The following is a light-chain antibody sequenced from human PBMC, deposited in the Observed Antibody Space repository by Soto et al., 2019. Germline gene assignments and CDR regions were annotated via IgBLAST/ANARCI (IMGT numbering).Light chain of an antibody. J-gene: IGLJ1*01. CDR2: DVS. Sequence: QSVLTQPRSVSGSPGQSVTISCTGTSSDVGGYNYVSWYQQHPGKAPILMIYDVSKRPSGVSNRFSGSNSGGTASLTISGLQAKDEASYFCCAYVGARSYVFGPGTKVTVL. CDR1: SSDVGGYNY. V-gene: IGLV2-11*01. CDR3: CAYVGARSYV.